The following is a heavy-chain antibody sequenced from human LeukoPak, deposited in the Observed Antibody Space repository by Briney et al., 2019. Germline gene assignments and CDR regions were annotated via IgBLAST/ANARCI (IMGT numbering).Heavy chain of an antibody. CDR1: GFTVSSNY. Sequence: GGSLRLSCAASGFTVSSNYMSWVRQAPGKGLEWVSVIYSGDSTYYADSVKGRFTISRDNSKNTLYLQMNSLRAEDTAVYYCARGRDGYNFGYWGQGTLVTVSS. J-gene: IGHJ4*02. CDR2: IYSGDST. V-gene: IGHV3-53*01. CDR3: ARGRDGYNFGY. D-gene: IGHD5-24*01.